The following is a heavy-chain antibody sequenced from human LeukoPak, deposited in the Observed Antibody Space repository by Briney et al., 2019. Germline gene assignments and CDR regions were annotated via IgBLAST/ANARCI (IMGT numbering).Heavy chain of an antibody. CDR2: ISDRGGT. Sequence: SETLSLTCTVSGGSINNSPYYWAWIRQPPGRGLEWIRSISDRGGTYHNPSLKSRVTISVDTSKNQFSLSVISVTAADTAVYFCARPTAGPATQGYDSWGQGILVTVAS. CDR3: ARPTAGPATQGYDS. J-gene: IGHJ4*02. CDR1: GGSINNSPYY. D-gene: IGHD1-1*01. V-gene: IGHV4-39*01.